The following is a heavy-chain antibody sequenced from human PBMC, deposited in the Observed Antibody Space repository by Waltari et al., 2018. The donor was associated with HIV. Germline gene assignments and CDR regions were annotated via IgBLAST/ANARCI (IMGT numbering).Heavy chain of an antibody. CDR1: GGSISSGSYY. CDR2: IYTSGST. Sequence: QVQLQESGPGLVKPSQTLSLTCTVSGGSISSGSYYWSWIRQPAGKGLEWIGRIYTSGSTNYNPSLKSRVTISVDTSKNQFSLKLSSVTAADTAVYYCARERRYYDSGTGYFDYWGQGTLVTVSS. CDR3: ARERRYYDSGTGYFDY. J-gene: IGHJ4*02. V-gene: IGHV4-61*02. D-gene: IGHD3-3*01.